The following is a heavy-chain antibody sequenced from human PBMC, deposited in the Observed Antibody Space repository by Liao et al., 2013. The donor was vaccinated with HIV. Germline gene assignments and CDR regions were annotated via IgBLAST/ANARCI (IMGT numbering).Heavy chain of an antibody. CDR2: ICTSGST. CDR3: VGSEFGTGHFDH. V-gene: IGHV4-61*02. Sequence: QVQLQESGPGLVKPSQTLSLTCTVSGASISIGSYCWNWIRQPAGKGLEWIGRICTSGSTNCSPSLKSRVTMSVDTSKNQISLKLTSVIAADTAVYYCVGSEFGTGHFDHWGQGTLVTVSS. J-gene: IGHJ4*02. D-gene: IGHD3-10*01. CDR1: GASISIGSYC.